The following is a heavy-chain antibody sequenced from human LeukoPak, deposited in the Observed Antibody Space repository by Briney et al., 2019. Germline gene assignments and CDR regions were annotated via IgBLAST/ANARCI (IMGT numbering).Heavy chain of an antibody. J-gene: IGHJ4*02. CDR1: GYTFTSYD. D-gene: IGHD3-16*01. Sequence: GASVKVSCKASGYTFTSYDINWVRQATGQGLGWMGWMNPNSGGTNYAQKFQGRVTMTRDTSISTAYMELSRLRSDDTAVYYCASPGGDGRLYYWGQGTLVTVSS. CDR2: MNPNSGGT. CDR3: ASPGGDGRLYY. V-gene: IGHV1-2*02.